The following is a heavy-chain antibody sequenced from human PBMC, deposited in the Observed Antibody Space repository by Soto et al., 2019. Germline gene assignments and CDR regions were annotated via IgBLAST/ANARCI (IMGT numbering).Heavy chain of an antibody. CDR2: IWYDGSNK. J-gene: IGHJ6*02. CDR3: ARQGSSSSSPFAPYYYGMDV. CDR1: GFTFSSYG. Sequence: GGSLRLSCAASGFTFSSYGMHWVRQAPGKGLEWVAVIWYDGSNKYYADSVKGRFTISRDNSKNTLYLQMNSLRAEDTAVYYCARQGSSSSSPFAPYYYGMDVWGQGTTVTVSS. V-gene: IGHV3-33*01. D-gene: IGHD6-6*01.